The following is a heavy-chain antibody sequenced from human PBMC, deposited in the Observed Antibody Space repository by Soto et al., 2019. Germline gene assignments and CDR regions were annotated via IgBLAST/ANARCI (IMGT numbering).Heavy chain of an antibody. V-gene: IGHV4-31*03. D-gene: IGHD6-13*01. J-gene: IGHJ6*02. CDR3: AGDGSWFRYGMDV. Sequence: PSETLSLTCTVSGGSISSGGYYWSWIRQHPGKGLEWIGYIYYSGSTYYNPSLKSRVTISVDTSKNQFSLKLSSVTAADTAVYYCAGDGSWFRYGMDVWGQGTSVTVSS. CDR2: IYYSGST. CDR1: GGSISSGGYY.